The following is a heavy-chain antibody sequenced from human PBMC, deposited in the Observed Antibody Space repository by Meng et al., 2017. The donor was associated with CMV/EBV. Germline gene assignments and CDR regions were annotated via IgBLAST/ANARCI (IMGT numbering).Heavy chain of an antibody. D-gene: IGHD3-3*01. V-gene: IGHV1-2*02. J-gene: IGHJ3*02. Sequence: GSLKISCAASGFTFSSYAMHWVRQAPGKGLEWMGWINPNSGGTNYAQKFQGRVTMTRDTSISTAYMELSRLRSDDTAVYYCARDVGGTITIFGVVIMGAFDIWGQGTMVTVSS. CDR2: INPNSGGT. CDR1: GFTFSSYA. CDR3: ARDVGGTITIFGVVIMGAFDI.